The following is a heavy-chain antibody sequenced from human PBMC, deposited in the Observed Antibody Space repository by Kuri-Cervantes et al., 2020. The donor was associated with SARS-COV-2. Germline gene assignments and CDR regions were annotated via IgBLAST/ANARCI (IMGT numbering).Heavy chain of an antibody. J-gene: IGHJ4*02. D-gene: IGHD3-22*01. CDR1: GYTFTSYY. Sequence: ASVQVSCKASGYTFTSYYMHWVRQAPGQGLEWMGIINPSGGSTSYAQKFQGRVTMTRDTSTSTVYMELSSLRSEDAAVYYCARDVFPAYYYDSSGPTPGMWWGQGTLVTVSS. CDR2: INPSGGST. V-gene: IGHV1-46*01. CDR3: ARDVFPAYYYDSSGPTPGMW.